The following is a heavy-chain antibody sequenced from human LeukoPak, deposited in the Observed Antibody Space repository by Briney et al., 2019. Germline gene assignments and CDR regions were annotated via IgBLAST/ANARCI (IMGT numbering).Heavy chain of an antibody. Sequence: PSETLSLTCTVSGDSLNTYYWTWIRQTPGKELEWIGFVASSGTSNYNPSLKSRVSISIDTSKNRFSLALTSVTPADTAVYYCAGVVRRVVTCNWFHPWGQGPLVSVSS. CDR2: VASSGTS. J-gene: IGHJ5*02. V-gene: IGHV4-59*01. D-gene: IGHD2-21*02. CDR3: AGVVRRVVTCNWFHP. CDR1: GDSLNTYY.